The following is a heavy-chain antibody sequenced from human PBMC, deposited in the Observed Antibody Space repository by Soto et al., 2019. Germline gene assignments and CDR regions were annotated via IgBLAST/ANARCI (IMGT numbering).Heavy chain of an antibody. J-gene: IGHJ4*02. CDR2: ISSSGNSM. Sequence: EVQLVESGGGLVKPGGSLRLSCAASGFTCSNYGMNWVRQAPGKGLEWVSSISSSGNSMYYADSVKGRFPISRDNAKNSLYLQMNSLRAEDTAVYYCARDCSSTSCYGGHFDYWGQGTLVTVSS. CDR3: ARDCSSTSCYGGHFDY. CDR1: GFTCSNYG. V-gene: IGHV3-21*01. D-gene: IGHD2-2*01.